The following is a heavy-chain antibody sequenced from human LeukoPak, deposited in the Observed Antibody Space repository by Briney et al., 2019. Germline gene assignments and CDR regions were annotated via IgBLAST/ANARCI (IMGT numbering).Heavy chain of an antibody. J-gene: IGHJ4*02. Sequence: GGSLRLSCAISGFTFSDYGMNWVRQAPGKGLEWISYIGSSSSTIYYADSVKGRFTISRDNAKNSLSPQMNSLRGEDTAVYYCAKNGVVVGVSDYWGQGTLVTVSS. CDR2: IGSSSSTI. CDR1: GFTFSDYG. V-gene: IGHV3-48*01. CDR3: AKNGVVVGVSDY. D-gene: IGHD2-15*01.